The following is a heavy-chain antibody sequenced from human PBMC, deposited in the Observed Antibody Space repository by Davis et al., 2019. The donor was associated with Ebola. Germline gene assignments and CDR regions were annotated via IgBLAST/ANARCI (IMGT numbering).Heavy chain of an antibody. J-gene: IGHJ5*02. D-gene: IGHD6-19*01. CDR3: ARSIAVTGTDWFDP. CDR1: GYTFTSYG. V-gene: IGHV1-18*01. CDR2: ISAYNANT. Sequence: ASVKVSCKASGYTFTSYGISWVRQAPGQGLEWMGWISAYNANTNYAQKLQGRVTMSTDTSTSTAYMELRSLRTDDTAVYYCARSIAVTGTDWFDPWGQGTLVTVSS.